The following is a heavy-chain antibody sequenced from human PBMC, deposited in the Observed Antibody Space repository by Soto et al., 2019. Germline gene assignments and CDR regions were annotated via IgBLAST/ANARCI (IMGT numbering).Heavy chain of an antibody. D-gene: IGHD2-2*01. CDR2: ISYDGSSK. J-gene: IGHJ6*02. CDR3: ARDRQYQPPSYGMDV. CDR1: GFTFSSYG. V-gene: IGHV3-30*03. Sequence: PGGSLRLSCAASGFTFSSYGMHWVRQAPGKGLEWVAVISYDGSSKYYADSVKGRFTISRDNSKNTLYLQMNNLKTEDTAVYYCARDRQYQPPSYGMDVWGQGTTVTVSS.